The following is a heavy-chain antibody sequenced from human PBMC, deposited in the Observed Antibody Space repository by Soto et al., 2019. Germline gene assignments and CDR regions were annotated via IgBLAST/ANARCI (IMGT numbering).Heavy chain of an antibody. J-gene: IGHJ6*02. CDR1: GGSFSGYY. CDR2: INHSGVT. V-gene: IGHV4-34*01. CDR3: ARFSGSYYYAMDV. Sequence: SEILSLTCAVYGGSFSGYYWSWIRKPPGKGLEWIGEINHSGVTNYKPSLKRRVAISVDTSKNQFSLQLKSVTAADTALYYCARFSGSYYYAMDVWGQGSTVTVSS. D-gene: IGHD6-19*01.